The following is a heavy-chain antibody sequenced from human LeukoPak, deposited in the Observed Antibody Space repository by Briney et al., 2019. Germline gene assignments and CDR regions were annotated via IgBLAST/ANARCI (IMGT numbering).Heavy chain of an antibody. CDR1: GFTFSNYW. CDR2: ISQDGSGK. CDR3: AKDWGSGGWYNYFDP. Sequence: PGGSLRLSCGASGFTFSNYWMSWVRQAPGKGLEWVINISQDGSGKNYADSVEGRFTISRDNAKNSLYLQMDSLRAEDTAVYHCAKDWGSGGWYNYFDPWGQGTLVTVSS. D-gene: IGHD6-19*01. J-gene: IGHJ5*02. V-gene: IGHV3-7*01.